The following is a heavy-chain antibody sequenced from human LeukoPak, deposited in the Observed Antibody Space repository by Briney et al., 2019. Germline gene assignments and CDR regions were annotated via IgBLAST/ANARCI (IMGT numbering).Heavy chain of an antibody. J-gene: IGHJ4*02. D-gene: IGHD4-11*01. CDR1: GFSFSTYW. V-gene: IGHV3-7*01. CDR3: AREGLPYSGDH. Sequence: GGSLRLSCAASGFSFSTYWMRWARQAPGKGLEWVANIKGDGSEINYVDSVKGRFTISRDNAKNSLSLQMNSLTADDTGVYYCAREGLPYSGDHWGQGTLVTVSS. CDR2: IKGDGSEI.